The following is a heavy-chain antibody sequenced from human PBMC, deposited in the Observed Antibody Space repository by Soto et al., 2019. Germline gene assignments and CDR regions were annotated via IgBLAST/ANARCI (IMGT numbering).Heavy chain of an antibody. J-gene: IGHJ6*03. D-gene: IGHD6-13*01. V-gene: IGHV1-8*01. CDR3: AIAPEYSRTWDFYYYYMDV. CDR1: GYIFTSYD. CDR2: MNPKSGNT. Sequence: QVQLVQSGAEVKKPGASVKVSCKASGYIFTSYDINWVRQATGQGLEWVGWMNPKSGNTGYAQKFDGRVTMTRNTSISTDYMELSSLRSEDTAVYYCAIAPEYSRTWDFYYYYMDVWGNGTTVAVS.